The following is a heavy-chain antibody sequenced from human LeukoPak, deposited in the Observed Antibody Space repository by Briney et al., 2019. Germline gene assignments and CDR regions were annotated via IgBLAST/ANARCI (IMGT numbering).Heavy chain of an antibody. Sequence: PGGSLRLSCAASGFTFSSYAMSLVRHAPGKGLEWVSAISDSGGSTYYADSVKGRFTISRDNSKNTLYLQMNSLRAEDTAVYYCAEGRYSYGILLFDYWGQGTLVTVSS. CDR2: ISDSGGST. J-gene: IGHJ4*02. V-gene: IGHV3-23*01. D-gene: IGHD5-18*01. CDR1: GFTFSSYA. CDR3: AEGRYSYGILLFDY.